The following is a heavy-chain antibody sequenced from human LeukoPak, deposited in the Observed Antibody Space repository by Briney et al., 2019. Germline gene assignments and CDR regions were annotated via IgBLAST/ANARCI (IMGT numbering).Heavy chain of an antibody. J-gene: IGHJ4*02. Sequence: GGSLRLSCAASGFTFDYYTMYWVRQGPEKGLEWVSLISMDGVNTFYADSVKGRFTISRDNSKNSLYLQMNGLRTDDTGLYYCVKGRRRGYAYGTLESWGQGTLVTVSS. CDR1: GFTFDYYT. D-gene: IGHD5-18*01. CDR2: ISMDGVNT. V-gene: IGHV3-43*01. CDR3: VKGRRRGYAYGTLES.